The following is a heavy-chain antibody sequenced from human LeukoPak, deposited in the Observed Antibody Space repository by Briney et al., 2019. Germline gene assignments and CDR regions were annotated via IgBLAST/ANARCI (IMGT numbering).Heavy chain of an antibody. V-gene: IGHV1-2*02. Sequence: ASVKVSCKASGYTFTGYYMHWVRQGPGQGLEWMGWTNPNSGGTNYAQKFQGRVTMTRDTSISTAYMELSRLRSDDTAVYYCARLGDYYYYYMDVWGRGTTVTVSS. CDR2: TNPNSGGT. J-gene: IGHJ6*03. CDR1: GYTFTGYY. CDR3: ARLGDYYYYYMDV. D-gene: IGHD4-17*01.